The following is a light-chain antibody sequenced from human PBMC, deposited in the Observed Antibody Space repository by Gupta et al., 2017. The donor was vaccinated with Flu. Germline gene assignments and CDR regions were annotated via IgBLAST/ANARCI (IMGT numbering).Light chain of an antibody. CDR1: QGVTDY. CDR2: DSS. V-gene: IGKV1-33*01. Sequence: PSSLSASVGDRVTITCQASQGVTDYLNWYQQKPGEAPRLLIYDSSKVETGVPSRFSGSGYGTYFTFVISSLHPEDFATYCCQQDDSLPVTFGQGTRLEIK. J-gene: IGKJ5*01. CDR3: QQDDSLPVT.